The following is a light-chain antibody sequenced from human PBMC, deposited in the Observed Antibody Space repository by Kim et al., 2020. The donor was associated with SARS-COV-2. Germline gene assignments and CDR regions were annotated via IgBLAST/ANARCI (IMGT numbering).Light chain of an antibody. CDR2: EDD. CDR1: SGSIDDKY. CDR3: QSYNRDNVL. Sequence: GKPVTISCTRSSGSIDDKYVQWYQQRPGGVPTTVIYEDDQRPSGVSDRFSGSIDNSSNSASLTISGLRNEDEADYYCQSYNRDNVLFGGGTQLTVL. J-gene: IGLJ2*01. V-gene: IGLV6-57*03.